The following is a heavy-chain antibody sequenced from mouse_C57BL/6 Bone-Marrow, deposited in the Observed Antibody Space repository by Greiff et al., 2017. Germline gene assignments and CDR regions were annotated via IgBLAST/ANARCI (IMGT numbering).Heavy chain of an antibody. J-gene: IGHJ4*01. CDR3: ARKASITTVVATDYAMDY. V-gene: IGHV5-17*01. Sequence: EVKLMESGGGLVKPGGSLKLSCAASGFTFSDYGMHWVRQAPEKGLEWVAYISSGSSTIYYADTVKGRFTISRDNAKNTLFLQMTRLRSEDTAMYYCARKASITTVVATDYAMDYWGQGTSVTVSS. CDR2: ISSGSSTI. CDR1: GFTFSDYG. D-gene: IGHD1-1*01.